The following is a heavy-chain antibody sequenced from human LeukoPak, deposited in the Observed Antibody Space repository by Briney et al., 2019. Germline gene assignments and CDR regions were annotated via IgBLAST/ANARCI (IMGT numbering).Heavy chain of an antibody. CDR1: GDSVSSNSAA. CDR3: AKGGGTGYSSSWYSN. D-gene: IGHD6-13*01. CDR2: TYYRSKWYN. J-gene: IGHJ4*02. V-gene: IGHV6-1*01. Sequence: SQTLSLTCALSGDSVSSNSAAWNWIRQSPSRGLEWLGRTYYRSKWYNDYAVSVKSRITINPDTSKNQFSLQLNSVAPEDTAVYYCAKGGGTGYSSSWYSNWGQGTLVTVSS.